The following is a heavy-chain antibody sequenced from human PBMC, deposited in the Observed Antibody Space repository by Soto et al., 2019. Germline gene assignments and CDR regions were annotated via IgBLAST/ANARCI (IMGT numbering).Heavy chain of an antibody. CDR2: IIPIFGTA. V-gene: IGHV1-69*06. D-gene: IGHD5-18*01. Sequence: ASVKVSCKASGGTFSSYAISWVRQAPGQGLEWMGGIIPIFGTANYAQKFQGRVTITADKSTSTAYMELSSLRSEDTAVYYCARVDTAMIYKSDAFDIWGQGTMVTVSS. CDR3: ARVDTAMIYKSDAFDI. J-gene: IGHJ3*02. CDR1: GGTFSSYA.